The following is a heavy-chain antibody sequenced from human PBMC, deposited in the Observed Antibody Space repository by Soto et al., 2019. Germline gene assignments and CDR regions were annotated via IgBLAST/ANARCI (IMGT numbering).Heavy chain of an antibody. CDR1: GFTFSSYS. CDR2: ISSSSSTI. J-gene: IGHJ4*02. CDR3: ARVSGIAARKSSDY. V-gene: IGHV3-48*01. D-gene: IGHD6-6*01. Sequence: GGSLRLSCAASGFTFSSYSMNWVRQAPGKGLEWVSYISSSSSTIYYADSVKGRFTISRDNAKNSLYLQMNSLRAEDTAVYYCARVSGIAARKSSDYWGQGTLVTVSS.